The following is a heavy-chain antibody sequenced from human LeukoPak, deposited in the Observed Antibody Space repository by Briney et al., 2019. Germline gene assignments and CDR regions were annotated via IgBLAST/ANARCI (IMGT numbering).Heavy chain of an antibody. V-gene: IGHV3-11*06. CDR1: GFTFSDYY. J-gene: IGHJ4*02. CDR3: AKDLDYDFWSGYYAFDY. D-gene: IGHD3-3*01. CDR2: ISSSGSST. Sequence: GGSLRLSCAASGFTFSDYYMSWVRQIPGKGLEWVSYISSSGSSTSYADSVRGRFTISRDNSKNTLYLQMNSLRAEDTAVYYCAKDLDYDFWSGYYAFDYWGQGTLVTVSS.